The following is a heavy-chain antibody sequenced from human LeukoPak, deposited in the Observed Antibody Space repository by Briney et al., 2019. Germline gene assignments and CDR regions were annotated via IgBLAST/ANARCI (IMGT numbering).Heavy chain of an antibody. V-gene: IGHV3-7*01. D-gene: IGHD3-22*01. CDR1: GFTFSSYW. J-gene: IGHJ4*02. CDR3: ARLELGAYYDSSGHL. Sequence: PGGSLSLSCAASGFTFSSYWMSWVRQAPGKGREGVATIKQDGSEKYYVDSVKGRFTISRDNAKNSLYLQMNSLRAEDTAVYYCARLELGAYYDSSGHLWGQGTLVTVSS. CDR2: IKQDGSEK.